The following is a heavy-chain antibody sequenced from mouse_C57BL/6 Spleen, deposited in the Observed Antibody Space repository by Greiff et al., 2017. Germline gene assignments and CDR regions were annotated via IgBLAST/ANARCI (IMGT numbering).Heavy chain of an antibody. V-gene: IGHV1-59*01. Sequence: QVQLKQPGAELVRPGTSVKLSCKASGYTFTSYWMHWVKQRPGQGLEWIGVIDPSDSYTNYNQKFKGKATLTVDTSSSTAYMQLSSLTSEDSAVXYCARSSTGTHFDVWGTGTTVTVSS. CDR2: IDPSDSYT. CDR3: ARSSTGTHFDV. D-gene: IGHD4-1*02. J-gene: IGHJ1*03. CDR1: GYTFTSYW.